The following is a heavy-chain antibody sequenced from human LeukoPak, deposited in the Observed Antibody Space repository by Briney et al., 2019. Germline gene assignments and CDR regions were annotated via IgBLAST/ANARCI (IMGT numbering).Heavy chain of an antibody. D-gene: IGHD2-2*01. CDR2: INHSGST. J-gene: IGHJ4*02. CDR3: ARGKRYCSSTSCYLHRSSFDY. V-gene: IGHV4-34*01. Sequence: SETLSLTCAVYGGSFSGYYWSWIRQPPGKGLEWIGEINHSGSTNYNPSLKSRVTISVDTSKSQFSLKLSSVTAADTAVYYCARGKRYCSSTSCYLHRSSFDYWGQGTLVTVSS. CDR1: GGSFSGYY.